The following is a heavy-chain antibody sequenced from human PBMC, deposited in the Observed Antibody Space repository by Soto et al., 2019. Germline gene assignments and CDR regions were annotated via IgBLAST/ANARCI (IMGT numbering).Heavy chain of an antibody. CDR2: INAGNGNT. Sequence: ASVKVSCKASGYTFTSYAMHWVRQSPGQRLEWMGWINAGNGNTKYSQNFQGRVTITRDTSASTVYMELSSLRSEDTAVYYCARVSVVPAAMIDYWGQGTLVTVS. CDR3: ARVSVVPAAMIDY. J-gene: IGHJ4*02. V-gene: IGHV1-3*01. CDR1: GYTFTSYA. D-gene: IGHD2-2*01.